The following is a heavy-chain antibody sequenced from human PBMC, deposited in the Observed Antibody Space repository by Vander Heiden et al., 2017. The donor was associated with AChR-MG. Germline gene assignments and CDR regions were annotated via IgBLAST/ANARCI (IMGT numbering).Heavy chain of an antibody. CDR1: GGSISSGGYY. CDR3: ARGGPYGSGSDFDY. CDR2: IYYSGST. V-gene: IGHV4-31*03. Sequence: QVQLQESGPGLVKPSQTLSLTCTVAGGSISSGGYYWRWIRQHPGKGLEWIGYIYYSGSTYYNPSLKSRVTISVDTSKNQFSLKLSSVTAADTAVYYCARGGPYGSGSDFDYWGQGTLVTVSS. J-gene: IGHJ4*02. D-gene: IGHD3-10*01.